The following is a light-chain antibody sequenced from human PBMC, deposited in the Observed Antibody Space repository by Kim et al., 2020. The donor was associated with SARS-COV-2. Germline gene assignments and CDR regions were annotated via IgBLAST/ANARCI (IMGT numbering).Light chain of an antibody. CDR2: EVT. Sequence: GQSLTVSCTGTSDDVGAHNLVSWYQQHPGKVPKVLIYEVTKRPSGVSDRFSGSRSGNTASLTISGLQAEDEADYYCCSYAGYGRGVFGTRTKVTVL. J-gene: IGLJ1*01. CDR3: CSYAGYGRGV. CDR1: SDDVGAHNL. V-gene: IGLV2-23*02.